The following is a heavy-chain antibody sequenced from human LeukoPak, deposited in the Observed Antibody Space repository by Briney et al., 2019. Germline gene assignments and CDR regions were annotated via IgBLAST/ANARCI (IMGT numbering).Heavy chain of an antibody. V-gene: IGHV4-39*01. J-gene: IGHJ4*02. CDR1: GGSVSSSSYF. D-gene: IGHD3-22*01. CDR3: ARRDDSSGYFEY. Sequence: PSETLSLTCTVSGGSVSSSSYFWGWIRQPPGKGLEWIGSIYYSGSTYYNPSLKSRVTISVDTSKNQFSLKLSSVTAADTAVYYCARRDDSSGYFEYWGQGTLVTVSS. CDR2: IYYSGST.